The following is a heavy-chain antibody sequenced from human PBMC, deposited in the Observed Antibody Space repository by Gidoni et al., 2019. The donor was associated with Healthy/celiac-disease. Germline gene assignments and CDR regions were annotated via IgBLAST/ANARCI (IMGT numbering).Heavy chain of an antibody. CDR3: ARQPPGGYDSSGYLAVGMDV. CDR1: GYRFTSSW. Sequence: EAQLVQSGAEVKKPGAPLKISRKGSGYRFTSSWTGRVRQMPGKGLEWVGFIYPGDSATRYSPSFQGQVTISADQSISTAYLQWSSLKASDTAMYYCARQPPGGYDSSGYLAVGMDVWGQGTTVTVSS. CDR2: IYPGDSAT. D-gene: IGHD3-22*01. J-gene: IGHJ6*02. V-gene: IGHV5-51*01.